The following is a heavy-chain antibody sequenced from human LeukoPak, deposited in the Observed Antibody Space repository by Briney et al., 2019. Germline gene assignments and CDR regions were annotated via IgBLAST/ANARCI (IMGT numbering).Heavy chain of an antibody. J-gene: IGHJ5*02. CDR3: ARDPYLLRGIARNWFDP. D-gene: IGHD6-13*01. CDR2: IGAYNGNT. Sequence: ASVKVSCKASGYTFTSYGISWVRQAPGQGHEWMGWIGAYNGNTNYAQKLQGRVTMTTDTSTSTAYMELRSLRSDDTAVYYCARDPYLLRGIARNWFDPWGQGTLVTVSS. CDR1: GYTFTSYG. V-gene: IGHV1-18*01.